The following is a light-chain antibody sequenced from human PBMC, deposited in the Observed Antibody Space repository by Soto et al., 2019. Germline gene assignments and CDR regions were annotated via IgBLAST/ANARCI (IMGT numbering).Light chain of an antibody. Sequence: QSVLTQPASVSGSPEQSITISCTGTSSDVGGYNYVSWYQQHPGKAPKLMIYEVSNRPSGVSNRFSGSKSGNTASLTISGLQAEDEADYYCSSYTSSSTLDVVFGGGTKLTVL. CDR3: SSYTSSSTLDVV. CDR2: EVS. V-gene: IGLV2-14*01. CDR1: SSDVGGYNY. J-gene: IGLJ2*01.